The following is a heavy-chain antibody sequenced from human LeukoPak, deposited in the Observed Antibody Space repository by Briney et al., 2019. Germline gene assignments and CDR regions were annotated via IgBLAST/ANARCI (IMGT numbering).Heavy chain of an antibody. CDR1: GFTFSSYA. D-gene: IGHD3-10*01. CDR2: ISYDGSNK. V-gene: IGHV3-30-3*01. J-gene: IGHJ4*02. CDR3: ARDGGEYYFDY. Sequence: GGSLRLSCAASGFTFSSYAMHWVRRAPGKGLEWVAVISYDGSNKYYADSVKGRFTISRDNSKNTLYLQMNSLRAEDTAVYYCARDGGEYYFDYWGQGTLVTVSS.